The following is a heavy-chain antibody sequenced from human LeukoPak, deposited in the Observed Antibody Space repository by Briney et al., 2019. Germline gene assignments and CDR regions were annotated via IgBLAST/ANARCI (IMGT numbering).Heavy chain of an antibody. CDR3: ARLGRSGSYPF. J-gene: IGHJ4*02. V-gene: IGHV4-61*02. D-gene: IGHD3-10*01. CDR2: IYTSGST. Sequence: SETLSLTCTVSGGSISSGSYYWSWIRQPAGKGLEWIGRIYTSGSTNYNPSLKSRVTISVDTSKNQFSLKLSSVTAADTAVYYCARLGRSGSYPFWGQGTLVTVSS. CDR1: GGSISSGSYY.